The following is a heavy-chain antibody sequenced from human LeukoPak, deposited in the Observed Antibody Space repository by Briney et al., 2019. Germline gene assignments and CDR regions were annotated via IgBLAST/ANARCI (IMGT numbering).Heavy chain of an antibody. CDR1: GYTFTGYY. Sequence: GASVKVSCKASGYTFTGYYMHWVRQAPGQGLEWMGWINPNSGGTNYAQKFQGRVTMTRDTSISTAYMELSRLRSDDTAVYYCARTSLLRIAAAVTFDPWGQGTLVTVSS. D-gene: IGHD6-13*01. J-gene: IGHJ5*02. CDR3: ARTSLLRIAAAVTFDP. V-gene: IGHV1-2*02. CDR2: INPNSGGT.